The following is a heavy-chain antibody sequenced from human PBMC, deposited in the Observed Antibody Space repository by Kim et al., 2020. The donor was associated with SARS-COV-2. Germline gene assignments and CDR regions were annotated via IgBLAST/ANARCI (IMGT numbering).Heavy chain of an antibody. J-gene: IGHJ4*02. V-gene: IGHV6-1*01. CDR2: TYYRSKWYY. CDR3: TRDRFGLRGDFDY. D-gene: IGHD4-17*01. Sequence: SQTLSLTCALSGDRVSIDSAAFNWIRQSPSRGLEWLGRTYYRSKWYYDYAVSVKSRITINPDTSKNQFSLQLNSVTPEDTAVYYCTRDRFGLRGDFDYWGQATLVTVSS. CDR1: GDRVSIDSAA.